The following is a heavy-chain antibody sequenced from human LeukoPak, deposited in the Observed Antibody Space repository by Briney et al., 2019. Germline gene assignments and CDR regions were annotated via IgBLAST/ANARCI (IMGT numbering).Heavy chain of an antibody. Sequence: GASVKVSCKASGYTFTSYGISWVRQAPGQGLEWMGWISAYNGNTDYAQKLQGRVTMTRDTSTSTAYMELSRLKSDDTAVYYCAKGGSNGYGWGPLNWVDPWGQGTLVTVSS. CDR3: AKGGSNGYGWGPLNWVDP. J-gene: IGHJ5*02. CDR1: GYTFTSYG. CDR2: ISAYNGNT. D-gene: IGHD5-12*01. V-gene: IGHV1-18*01.